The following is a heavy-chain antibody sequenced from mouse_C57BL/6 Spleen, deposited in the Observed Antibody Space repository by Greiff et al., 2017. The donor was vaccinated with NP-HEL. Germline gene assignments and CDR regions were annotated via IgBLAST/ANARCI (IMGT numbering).Heavy chain of an antibody. CDR1: GFTFSDSG. D-gene: IGHD2-5*01. CDR2: ISSGRSTL. V-gene: IGHV5-17*01. CDR3: ARTGYSNGYAMDY. J-gene: IGHJ4*01. Sequence: EVKVVESGGGLVKPGGSLKLSCAASGFTFSDSGLHWVRQAPEKGLEWVAYISSGRSTLYYADTVKGRFTISRDNAKNTLFLQMTSLRSEDTAMYYCARTGYSNGYAMDYWGQGTSVTVSS.